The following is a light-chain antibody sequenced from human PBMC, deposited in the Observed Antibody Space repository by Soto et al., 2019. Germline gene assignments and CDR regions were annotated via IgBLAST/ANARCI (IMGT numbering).Light chain of an antibody. J-gene: IGKJ2*01. V-gene: IGKV1-5*01. CDR1: QSISSW. CDR3: QQYNSFPYT. CDR2: AAS. Sequence: DIQMTQSPSTLSASVGDRVTITCRASQSISSWLAWYQQKPGKAPKLLIYAASSLQSGVPPKFSGSGFGTDFTLTISSLQPEDSATYYCQQYNSFPYTFGQGTKVDIK.